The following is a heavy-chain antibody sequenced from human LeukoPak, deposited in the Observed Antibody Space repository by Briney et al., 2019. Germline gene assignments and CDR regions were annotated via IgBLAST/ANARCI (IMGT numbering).Heavy chain of an antibody. V-gene: IGHV1-69*04. CDR1: GGTFSSYA. D-gene: IGHD3-3*01. CDR3: AREQAYYDFWSGYYFDY. Sequence: SVKVSCKASGGTFSSYAISWVRQAPGQGREWMGRIIPILGIANYAQKFQGRVTITADKSTSTAYMELSSLRSEDTAVYYCAREQAYYDFWSGYYFDYWGQGTLVTVSS. CDR2: IIPILGIA. J-gene: IGHJ4*02.